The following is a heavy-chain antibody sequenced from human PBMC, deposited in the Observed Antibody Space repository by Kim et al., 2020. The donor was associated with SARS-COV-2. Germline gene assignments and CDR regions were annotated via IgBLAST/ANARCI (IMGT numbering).Heavy chain of an antibody. CDR1: GFTFSSYA. V-gene: IGHV3-23*01. CDR2: ISGSGGST. J-gene: IGHJ4*02. CDR3: AKDLHPSWELLHSVDAPKYYFDY. D-gene: IGHD1-26*01. Sequence: GGSLRLSCAASGFTFSSYAMSWVRQAPGKGLEWVSAISGSGGSTYYADSVKGRFTISRDNSKNTLYLQMNSLRAEDTAVYYCAKDLHPSWELLHSVDAPKYYFDYWGQGTLVTVSS.